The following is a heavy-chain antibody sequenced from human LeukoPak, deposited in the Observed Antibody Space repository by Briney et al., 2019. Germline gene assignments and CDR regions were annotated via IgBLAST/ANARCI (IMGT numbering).Heavy chain of an antibody. CDR3: ARVPRDPNAFDI. Sequence: PGGSLRLSCAASGFTVSSNDMSWVRQAPGKGLEWVSILYSGGTTNYGDSVKGKFTISRDNSKNMLNLQMNSLRVEDTAMYYCARVPRDPNAFDIWGQGTMVTVSS. J-gene: IGHJ3*02. V-gene: IGHV3-66*01. CDR1: GFTVSSND. CDR2: LYSGGTT.